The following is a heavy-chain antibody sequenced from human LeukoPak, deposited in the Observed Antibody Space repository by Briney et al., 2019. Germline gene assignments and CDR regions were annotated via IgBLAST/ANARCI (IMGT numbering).Heavy chain of an antibody. Sequence: PGRSLRLSCAASGFTFSSYGMHWVRQAPGKGLEWVAVISYDGSNKYYADSVKGRFTISRDNSKNTLYLQMNSLRAEDPAVYYCANLSSFTNGLDYWGQGTLVTVSS. CDR1: GFTFSSYG. CDR2: ISYDGSNK. CDR3: ANLSSFTNGLDY. V-gene: IGHV3-30*18. J-gene: IGHJ4*02. D-gene: IGHD2-2*01.